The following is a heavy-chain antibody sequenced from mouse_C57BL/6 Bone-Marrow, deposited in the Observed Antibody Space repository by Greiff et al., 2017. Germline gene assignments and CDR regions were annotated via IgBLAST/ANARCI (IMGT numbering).Heavy chain of an antibody. CDR1: GFTFSSYG. D-gene: IGHD2-4*01. CDR3: ARHGGLRPLDY. Sequence: EVQGVESGGDLVKPGGSLKLSCAASGFTFSSYGMSWVRQTPDKRLEWVATISSGGSYTSSPDSVKGRFTISRDNAKNTLYLQMSSLKSEDTSMYYCARHGGLRPLDYWGQGTTLTVSS. V-gene: IGHV5-6*01. J-gene: IGHJ2*01. CDR2: ISSGGSYT.